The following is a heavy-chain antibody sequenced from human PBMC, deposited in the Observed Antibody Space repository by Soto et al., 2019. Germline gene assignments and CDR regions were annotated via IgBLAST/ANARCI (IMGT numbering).Heavy chain of an antibody. CDR1: GYTFTSYY. D-gene: IGHD2-15*01. CDR2: INPSGGRT. V-gene: IGHV1-46*01. J-gene: IGHJ3*02. CDR3: ARDSLYCSGGSCYSSPLGVFDI. Sequence: ASVKVSCKASGYTFTSYYMHWVRQAPGQGLEWMGIINPSGGRTSYAQKFQGWVTMTRDTSISTAYMELSRLRSDDTAVNYSARDSLYCSGGSCYSSPLGVFDIWGQGTMVTVSS.